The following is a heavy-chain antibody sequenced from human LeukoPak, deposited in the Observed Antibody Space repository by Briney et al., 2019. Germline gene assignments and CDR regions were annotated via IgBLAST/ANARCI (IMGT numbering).Heavy chain of an antibody. D-gene: IGHD5/OR15-5a*01. CDR3: AKGGLSRAGLDF. CDR1: GFTFSTYS. Sequence: GGSLRLSCAPSGFTFSTYSMSWVRQAPGKGLEWVSSISSSSTYIYYADSVKGRFTISRDNSKNTLYLQMNSLRAEDTAVYYCAKGGLSRAGLDFWGQGTLVTVSS. V-gene: IGHV3-21*04. CDR2: ISSSSTYI. J-gene: IGHJ4*02.